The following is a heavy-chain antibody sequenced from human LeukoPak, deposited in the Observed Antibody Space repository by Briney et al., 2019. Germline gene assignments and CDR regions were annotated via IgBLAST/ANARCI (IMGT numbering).Heavy chain of an antibody. D-gene: IGHD3-10*01. V-gene: IGHV3-30*04. CDR3: TRRMVRGVDDAFDI. J-gene: IGHJ3*02. CDR1: GFTFSSYA. Sequence: GGSLRLSCAASGFTFSSYAMHWVRQAPGKGLEWVAVISYDGSNKYYADSVKGRFTISRDNSKNTLYLQMNSLKTEDTAVYYCTRRMVRGVDDAFDIWGQGTMVTVSS. CDR2: ISYDGSNK.